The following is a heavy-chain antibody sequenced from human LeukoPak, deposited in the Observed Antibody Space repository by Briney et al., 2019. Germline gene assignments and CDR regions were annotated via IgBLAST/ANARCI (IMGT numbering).Heavy chain of an antibody. CDR2: IHYSGTS. J-gene: IGHJ3*02. D-gene: IGHD2-2*01. V-gene: IGHV4-59*08. CDR3: ARPLRYCSSSSTSCYTLDAFDI. CDR1: GGSISSDY. Sequence: PSETLSFTCTVSGGSISSDYWSWIRQPPGKGLEWIGYIHYSGTSNYNPSLKSRVTMSVDTSKNQFSLKLRSVTAADTAVYYCARPLRYCSSSSTSCYTLDAFDIWGQGTMVTVSS.